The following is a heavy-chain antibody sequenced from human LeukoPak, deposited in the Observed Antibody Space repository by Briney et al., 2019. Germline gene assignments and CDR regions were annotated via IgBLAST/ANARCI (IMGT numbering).Heavy chain of an antibody. CDR3: GSSSGSYEAAFDI. Sequence: PGGSLRHSRAASGFTVSSNYMSWVRHAPGKGVEWVSVIYSGGSTYYADPVKGRFTISRDNSKNTLYLQMNSLGAEDTAVYYCGSSSGSYEAAFDIWGQGTMITVSA. J-gene: IGHJ3*02. D-gene: IGHD1-26*01. CDR1: GFTVSSNY. V-gene: IGHV3-66*01. CDR2: IYSGGST.